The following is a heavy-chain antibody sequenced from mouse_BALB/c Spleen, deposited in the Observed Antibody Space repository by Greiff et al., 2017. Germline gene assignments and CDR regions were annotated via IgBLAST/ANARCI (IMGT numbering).Heavy chain of an antibody. D-gene: IGHD1-1*01. V-gene: IGHV2-9*02. CDR3: ARVTTVVDYAMDY. CDR1: GFSLTSYG. CDR2: IWAGGST. Sequence: VKLVESGPGLVAPSQSLSITCTVSGFSLTSYGVHWVRQPPGKGLEWLGVIWAGGSTNYNSALMSRLSISKDNSKSQVFLKMNSLQTDDTAMYYCARVTTVVDYAMDYWGQGTSVTVSS. J-gene: IGHJ4*01.